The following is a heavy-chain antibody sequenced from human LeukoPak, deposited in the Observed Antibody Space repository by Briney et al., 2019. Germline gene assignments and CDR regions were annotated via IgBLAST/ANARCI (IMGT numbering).Heavy chain of an antibody. CDR1: GFTVSSNY. J-gene: IGHJ3*02. D-gene: IGHD2-15*01. V-gene: IGHV3-66*01. Sequence: PGGSLRLSCAASGFTVSSNYMSWVRQAPGEGLEWVSVIFSGVRTYYADSVKGRFTISGDNSKNTLYLQMSRLRAEDTAVYYCARGGFCSGGSCYFWAFDIWGQGTMVTVSS. CDR3: ARGGFCSGGSCYFWAFDI. CDR2: IFSGVRT.